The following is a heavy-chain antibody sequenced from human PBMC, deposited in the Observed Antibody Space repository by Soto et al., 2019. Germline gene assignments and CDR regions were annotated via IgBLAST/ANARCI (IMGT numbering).Heavy chain of an antibody. Sequence: QVQLVQSGAEVKKPGASVKVSCKASGYSFTDYHIHWVRQAPGQGLEWLGRINPKSGGTSTAQKFQGWVTMTTDTSISTSSMELTRLTSDDTAIYYCARGDSTDCSNGVCSFFYNHDMHVWGQGPTVTGSS. J-gene: IGHJ6*02. V-gene: IGHV1-2*04. CDR3: ARGDSTDCSNGVCSFFYNHDMHV. CDR1: GYSFTDYH. D-gene: IGHD2-8*01. CDR2: INPKSGGT.